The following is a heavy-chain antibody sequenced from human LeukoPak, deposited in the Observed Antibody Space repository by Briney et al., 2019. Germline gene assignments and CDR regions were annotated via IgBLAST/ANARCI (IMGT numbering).Heavy chain of an antibody. CDR3: ARELLRVRYSLWA. Sequence: PGGSLRLSCAASGFTLSSYSMNWVRQAPGKGLEWVSYISSSSSTIYYADSVKGRFTISRDNAKNSLYLQMNSLRAEDTAVYYCARELLRVRYSLWAWGQGTLVTVSS. CDR1: GFTLSSYS. D-gene: IGHD2-21*01. J-gene: IGHJ4*02. CDR2: ISSSSSTI. V-gene: IGHV3-48*04.